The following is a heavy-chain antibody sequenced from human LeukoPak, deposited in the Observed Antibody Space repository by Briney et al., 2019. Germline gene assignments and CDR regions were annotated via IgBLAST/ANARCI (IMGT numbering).Heavy chain of an antibody. CDR2: IYYSGST. V-gene: IGHV4-59*01. CDR3: ARLPYSSGWYVY. J-gene: IGHJ4*02. CDR1: GGSISSYY. D-gene: IGHD6-19*01. Sequence: PSETLSLTCSVSGGSISSYYWSWIRQPPGKGLEWIGYIYYSGSTNYNPSLKSRVTISVDTSKNQFSLKLSSVTAADTAVYYCARLPYSSGWYVYWGRGTLVTVSS.